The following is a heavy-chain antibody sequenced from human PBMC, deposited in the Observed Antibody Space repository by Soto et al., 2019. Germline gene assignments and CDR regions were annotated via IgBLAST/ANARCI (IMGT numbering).Heavy chain of an antibody. V-gene: IGHV1-18*01. Sequence: ASVKVSCKASGYTFTSYGISWVRQAPGQGLEWMGWISAYNGNTNYAQKLQGRVTMTTDTSTSTAYMELRSLRSDDTAVYYCARHHLDVGVVVLQAGAQSDAFDICRQLSMVTVSS. J-gene: IGHJ3*02. CDR3: ARHHLDVGVVVLQAGAQSDAFDI. D-gene: IGHD2-2*01. CDR2: ISAYNGNT. CDR1: GYTFTSYG.